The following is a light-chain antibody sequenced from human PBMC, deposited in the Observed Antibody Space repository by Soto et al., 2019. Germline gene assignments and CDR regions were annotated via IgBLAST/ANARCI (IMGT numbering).Light chain of an antibody. V-gene: IGKV1-6*01. Sequence: AIQMTQSPSSVSASVGNRVTITCRASQAIRNDLGWHQKKPGKAPKLLIFAASNLQSGVPSRFIGRGYGTEFTLTISSLQPEDIATYFCLQDYDYPRTFGQGTEVDI. CDR2: AAS. CDR3: LQDYDYPRT. J-gene: IGKJ1*01. CDR1: QAIRND.